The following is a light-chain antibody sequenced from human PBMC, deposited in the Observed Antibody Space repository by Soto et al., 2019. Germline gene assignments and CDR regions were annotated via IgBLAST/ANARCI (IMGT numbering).Light chain of an antibody. V-gene: IGKV3-15*01. J-gene: IGKJ1*01. CDR1: QSVGSN. CDR2: GAS. Sequence: EIVMTQSPATLSVSPGERATLSCRASQSVGSNLAWYQQKPGQAPRLLIYGASTRATGIAARFSGNGSGTEFTLTISSLQSEDFAVYYCQQYNNWPRTFGQGTKVEIK. CDR3: QQYNNWPRT.